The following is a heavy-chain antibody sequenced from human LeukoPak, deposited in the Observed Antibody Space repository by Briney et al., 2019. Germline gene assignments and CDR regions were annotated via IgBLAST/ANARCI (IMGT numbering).Heavy chain of an antibody. CDR1: GYTFTGYY. Sequence: ASVKVSCKASGYTFTGYYMHWVRQAPGQGLEWMGWINPNSGGTNNAQKFQGRVTMTRDTSISTAYMELSSLRSEDTAVYYCARDRGSYPDYWGQGTLVTVSS. D-gene: IGHD1-26*01. J-gene: IGHJ4*02. CDR3: ARDRGSYPDY. V-gene: IGHV1-2*02. CDR2: INPNSGGT.